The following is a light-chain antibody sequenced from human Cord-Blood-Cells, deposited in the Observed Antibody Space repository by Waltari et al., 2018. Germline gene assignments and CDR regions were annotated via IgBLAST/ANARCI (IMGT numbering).Light chain of an antibody. CDR2: QDS. J-gene: IGLJ1*01. Sequence: SYELTQPPSVSVSPGQTASLPCPGDKLGDKYACWYQQKPGQSPVLVIYQDSKRPSGIPERFSGSNSGNTATLTISGTQAMDEADYYCQAWDSSTYVFGTGTKVTVL. CDR1: KLGDKY. V-gene: IGLV3-1*01. CDR3: QAWDSSTYV.